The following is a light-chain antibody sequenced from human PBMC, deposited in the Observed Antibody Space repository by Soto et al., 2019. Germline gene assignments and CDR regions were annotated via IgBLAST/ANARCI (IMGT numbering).Light chain of an antibody. V-gene: IGKV3D-11*01. Sequence: EIVLTQSPATLSSFPGDRVTLSCRASQAVNTRLAWYQHKPRQAPRLLTYLTSNRAAGIPARFSGSGSDTDFTLTISGIQSEDAGIYYCQYYKRHYRWFGRAFGQGTKVVIK. J-gene: IGKJ1*01. CDR3: QYYKRHYRWFGRA. CDR1: QAVNTR. CDR2: LTS.